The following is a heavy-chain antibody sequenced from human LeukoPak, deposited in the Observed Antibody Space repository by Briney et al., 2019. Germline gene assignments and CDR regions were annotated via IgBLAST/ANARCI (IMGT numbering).Heavy chain of an antibody. CDR1: GGSFSGYY. CDR2: INHSGST. V-gene: IGHV4-34*01. CDR3: ARVDILTGYTVHY. J-gene: IGHJ4*02. D-gene: IGHD3-9*01. Sequence: PSETLSLTCAVYGGSFSGYYWSWIRQPPGKGLEWIGEINHSGSTNYNPSLESRVTISVDTSKNQFSLKLSSVTAADTAVYYCARVDILTGYTVHYWGQGTLVTVSS.